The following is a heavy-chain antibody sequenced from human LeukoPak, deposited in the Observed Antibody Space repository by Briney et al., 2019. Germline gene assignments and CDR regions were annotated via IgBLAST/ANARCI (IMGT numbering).Heavy chain of an antibody. CDR3: AKDVGKWESLHFFDY. D-gene: IGHD1-26*01. CDR2: ISGSGAST. V-gene: IGHV3-23*01. Sequence: GGSLRLSCLTSGFTFSTNAMSWVRQAPGKGLEWISGISGSGASTYYADSVTGRFTISRDNSRTTLYLQMNSLRGDDTAVYYCAKDVGKWESLHFFDYWGQGTLVTVSS. CDR1: GFTFSTNA. J-gene: IGHJ4*02.